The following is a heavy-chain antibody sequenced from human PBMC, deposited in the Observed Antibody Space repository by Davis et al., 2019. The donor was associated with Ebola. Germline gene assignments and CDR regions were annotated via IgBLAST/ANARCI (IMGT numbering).Heavy chain of an antibody. J-gene: IGHJ1*01. CDR1: GYPFIDYY. V-gene: IGHV1-2*02. CDR3: ARSPVTITSSCTACAEYFHH. D-gene: IGHD2-15*01. Sequence: ASVKVSCKTSGYPFIDYYIHWVRQAPGQGLEWMGWLTPDNGATKYAQTFQGRVTMTRVTSISTAYMELSSLRSDDTAVYYCARSPVTITSSCTACAEYFHHWGQGTLVTVSS. CDR2: LTPDNGAT.